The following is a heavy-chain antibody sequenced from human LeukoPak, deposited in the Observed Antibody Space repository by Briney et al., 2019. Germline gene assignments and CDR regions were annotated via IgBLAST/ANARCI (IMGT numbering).Heavy chain of an antibody. CDR2: ISSSGSYI. CDR3: AKDYLTQRGYSYGYDY. CDR1: RFTFSSYS. D-gene: IGHD5-18*01. J-gene: IGHJ4*02. V-gene: IGHV3-21*01. Sequence: GGSLRLSCAASRFTFSSYSMNWVRQAPGKGLEWVSSISSSGSYIYHADSVKGRFTISRDNSKNTLYLQMDSLRAEDTAVYYCAKDYLTQRGYSYGYDYWGQGTLVTVSS.